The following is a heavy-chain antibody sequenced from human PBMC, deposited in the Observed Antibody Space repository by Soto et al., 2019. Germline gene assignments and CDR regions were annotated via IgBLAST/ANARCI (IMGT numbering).Heavy chain of an antibody. D-gene: IGHD1-26*01. CDR3: ATREGLPDPFDI. CDR1: GGSISSSQW. CDR2: IYHSGST. V-gene: IGHV4-4*02. J-gene: IGHJ3*02. Sequence: SETLSLTCAVSGGSISSSQWWGWVRQSPGRGLEWIGEIYHSGSTNYNPSLYSRVTVSLDKSKNQFSLKLTSVTAADTAIYYCATREGLPDPFDIWGHGTMVTVS.